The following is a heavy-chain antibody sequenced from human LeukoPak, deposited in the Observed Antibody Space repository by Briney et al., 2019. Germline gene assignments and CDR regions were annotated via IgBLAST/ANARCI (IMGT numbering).Heavy chain of an antibody. Sequence: SETLSLTCAVYGGSFRGYYWSWIRQPPGKGLEWIEEINHSGSTNYNPSLKSRVTISVDTSKNQFSMKLSSVTAADTAVYYCARPRYGSLDYWGQGTLVTVSS. CDR2: INHSGST. D-gene: IGHD2-15*01. J-gene: IGHJ4*02. V-gene: IGHV4-34*01. CDR3: ARPRYGSLDY. CDR1: GGSFRGYY.